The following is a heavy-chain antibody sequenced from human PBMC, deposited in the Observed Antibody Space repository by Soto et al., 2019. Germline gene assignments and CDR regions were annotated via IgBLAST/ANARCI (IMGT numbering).Heavy chain of an antibody. CDR3: TKRRNVLRFMEWSSGMEV. CDR1: GFTFSNYC. CDR2: ISDDGSNK. J-gene: IGHJ6*02. Sequence: RLGGCLRLCCAASGFTFSNYCMHWVRQAPGKGLEWVAFISDDGSNKFYADSMKGRFTMSRDNSKRTLYLHMISLRVEDTAVYYCTKRRNVLRFMEWSSGMEVWGHVTKVAV. D-gene: IGHD3-3*01. V-gene: IGHV3-30*18.